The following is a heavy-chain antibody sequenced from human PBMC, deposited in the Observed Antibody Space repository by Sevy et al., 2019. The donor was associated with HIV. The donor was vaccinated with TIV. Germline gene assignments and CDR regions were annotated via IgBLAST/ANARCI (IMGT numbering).Heavy chain of an antibody. Sequence: GGSLRLSCIASGFTFRNYGIHWVRQAPGKGLDWVAVIGYDGSDKYYADSVKGRFTISRDNSKNTLFLQMNSLRVEDTAVYYCAKERGGSYVPYFYGMDVWGQGTAVTVSS. CDR2: IGYDGSDK. J-gene: IGHJ6*02. V-gene: IGHV3-30*18. CDR1: GFTFRNYG. D-gene: IGHD1-26*01. CDR3: AKERGGSYVPYFYGMDV.